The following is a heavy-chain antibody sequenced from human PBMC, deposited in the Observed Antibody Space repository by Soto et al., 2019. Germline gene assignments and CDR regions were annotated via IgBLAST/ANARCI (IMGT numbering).Heavy chain of an antibody. V-gene: IGHV3-74*01. CDR1: GFTFSSYW. D-gene: IGHD2-15*01. CDR2: INSDGSST. J-gene: IGHJ3*02. CDR3: AREYCSGGSCLGDAFDI. Sequence: PGGSLRLSCAASGFTFSSYWMHWVRQAPGKGLVWVSRINSDGSSTSYANSVKGRFTISRDNAKSTLYLQMNSLRAEDTAVYYCAREYCSGGSCLGDAFDIWGQGTMVTVSS.